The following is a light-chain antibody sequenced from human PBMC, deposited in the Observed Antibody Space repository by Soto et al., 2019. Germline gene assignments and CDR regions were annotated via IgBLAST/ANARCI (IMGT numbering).Light chain of an antibody. CDR3: AAWDVSLNVVV. V-gene: IGLV1-44*01. Sequence: QSVLTQPPSASGTPGQRVTISCSGSSSNIGGNPVNWYQQLPGTAPKLLIYSSSHRPSGVPDRISGSKSGTSASLAISGLQSGDEADYYCAAWDVSLNVVVFGGGTKLTVL. CDR2: SSS. J-gene: IGLJ2*01. CDR1: SSNIGGNP.